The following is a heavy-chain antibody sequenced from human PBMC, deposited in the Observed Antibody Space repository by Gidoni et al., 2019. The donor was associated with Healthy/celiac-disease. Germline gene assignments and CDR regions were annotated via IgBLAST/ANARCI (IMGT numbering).Heavy chain of an antibody. CDR1: GFTFVSYW. Sequence: EVQLVESGGGWVQPGGSLRLSCAASGFTFVSYWMSWVRPAPGKGLEWVANIKQDGSEKYYVDSVKGRFTISRDNAKNSLYLQMNSLRAEDTAVYYCSRDSGWLSPLDYFDYWGQGTLVTVSS. D-gene: IGHD3-22*01. CDR2: IKQDGSEK. CDR3: SRDSGWLSPLDYFDY. V-gene: IGHV3-7*01. J-gene: IGHJ4*02.